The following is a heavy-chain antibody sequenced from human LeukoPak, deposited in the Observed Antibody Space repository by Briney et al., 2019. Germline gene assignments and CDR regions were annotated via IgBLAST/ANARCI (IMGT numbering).Heavy chain of an antibody. J-gene: IGHJ6*02. CDR1: GVSISAYY. CDR3: AGAEDVVVPAAIFRYYYYGMDV. D-gene: IGHD2-2*02. CDR2: IYTSGIT. Sequence: SETLSLTCTVSGVSISAYYWTWIRQPAGKGLEWIGRIYTSGITNYNPSLESRLTMSLDTSKNQISLRLSSVTAADTAVYYCAGAEDVVVPAAIFRYYYYGMDVWGQGTTVTVSS. V-gene: IGHV4-4*07.